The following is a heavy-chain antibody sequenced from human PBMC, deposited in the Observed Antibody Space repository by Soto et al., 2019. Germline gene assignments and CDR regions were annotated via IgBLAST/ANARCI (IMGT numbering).Heavy chain of an antibody. CDR1: GGTFSSDA. CDR2: IIPIFGTA. CDR3: ARDWGGNTHFFDY. D-gene: IGHD7-27*01. V-gene: IGHV1-69*12. J-gene: IGHJ4*02. Sequence: QVQLEQSGAEVKKPGSSVRVYCKASGGTFSSDAFSWVRQAPGQGLEWMGGIIPIFGTAKYAQKFQGRVIITADESTSTAYMDLSSLTSEDTAVYFCARDWGGNTHFFDYWGQGTLVTVSS.